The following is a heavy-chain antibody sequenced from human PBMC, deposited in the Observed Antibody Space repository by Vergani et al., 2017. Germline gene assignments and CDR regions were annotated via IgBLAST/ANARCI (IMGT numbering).Heavy chain of an antibody. Sequence: EVQLVESGGGLVQPGGSLRLSCAASGFTFSSYWMSWVRQAPGKGLEWVANIKKDGSEKYYVDSVKGRFTISRDNAKNSLYLQVNSLRAEDTAVYYCASAVTSTTRYYYYYYYMDVWGKGTTVTVSS. V-gene: IGHV3-7*01. CDR3: ASAVTSTTRYYYYYYYMDV. CDR2: IKKDGSEK. CDR1: GFTFSSYW. D-gene: IGHD5/OR15-5a*01. J-gene: IGHJ6*03.